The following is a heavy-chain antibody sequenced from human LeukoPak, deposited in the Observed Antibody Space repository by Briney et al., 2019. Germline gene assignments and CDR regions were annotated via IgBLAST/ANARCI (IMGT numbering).Heavy chain of an antibody. J-gene: IGHJ4*02. CDR2: INWNGGST. CDR1: GFTFDDYG. V-gene: IGHV3-20*04. Sequence: GGSLRLSCAASGFTFDDYGMSWVRQAPGKGLEWVSGINWNGGSTGYADSVKGRFTISRDNAKNSLYLQMNSLRAEDTALYYCARVAVAGTFFYFVYWGQGTLVTVSS. CDR3: ARVAVAGTFFYFVY. D-gene: IGHD6-19*01.